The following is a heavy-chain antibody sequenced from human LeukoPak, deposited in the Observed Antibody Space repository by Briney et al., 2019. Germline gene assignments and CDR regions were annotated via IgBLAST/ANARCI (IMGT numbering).Heavy chain of an antibody. D-gene: IGHD3-22*01. CDR1: GGSISSSSYY. CDR3: ARADYYYDLLGYFDY. CDR2: IYYSGST. V-gene: IGHV4-39*01. Sequence: SETLSLTCTVSGGSISSSSYYWGWIRQPPGKGLEWIGSIYYSGSTYYNPSLKSRVTISVDTSKNQFSLKLSSVTAADTAVYYCARADYYYDLLGYFDYWGQGTLVTVSS. J-gene: IGHJ4*02.